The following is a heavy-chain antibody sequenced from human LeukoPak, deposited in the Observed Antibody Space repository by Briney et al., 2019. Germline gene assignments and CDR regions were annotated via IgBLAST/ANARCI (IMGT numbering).Heavy chain of an antibody. V-gene: IGHV3-11*01. D-gene: IGHD2-8*01. Sequence: GGSLRLSCAASGFTFSDYYMSWIRQAPGKGLEWVSYISSSGSTIYYADSVKGRFTISRDNAKNSLYLQMNSLRAEDTAVYYCARDRCTNGVCYTFAYWGQGTLVTVSS. CDR3: ARDRCTNGVCYTFAY. CDR2: ISSSGSTI. J-gene: IGHJ4*02. CDR1: GFTFSDYY.